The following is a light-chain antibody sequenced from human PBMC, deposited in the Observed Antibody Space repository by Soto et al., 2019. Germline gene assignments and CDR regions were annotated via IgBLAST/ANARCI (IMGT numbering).Light chain of an antibody. CDR3: QQFSSYPLT. CDR1: QTISSW. CDR2: KAS. J-gene: IGKJ4*01. V-gene: IGKV1-5*03. Sequence: LYTLSGSVGDRVTITCRASQTISSWFAWYQQKPGKAPKLLIYKASTLKSGVPSRFSGSGSGTEFTLTINSLQPEDVATYYCQQFSSYPLTFGGGTKVDIK.